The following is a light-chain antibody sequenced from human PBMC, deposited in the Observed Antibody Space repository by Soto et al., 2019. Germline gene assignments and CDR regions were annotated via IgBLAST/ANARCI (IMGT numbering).Light chain of an antibody. CDR2: DAS. Sequence: EIVLTQSPATLSLSPGGRATLSCRASQSVSSYLAWYQQKPGQAPRLLIYDASNRATGIPARFSGSGSGTDFTLTISSLEPEDFAVYYCQQRSNWRGVTFGQGTRLEIK. V-gene: IGKV3-11*01. CDR1: QSVSSY. J-gene: IGKJ5*01. CDR3: QQRSNWRGVT.